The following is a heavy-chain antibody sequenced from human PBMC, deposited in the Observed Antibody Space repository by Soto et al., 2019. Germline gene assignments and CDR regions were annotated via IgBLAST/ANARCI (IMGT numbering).Heavy chain of an antibody. D-gene: IGHD2-8*02. CDR3: ARGDYGTGGYPFPYFDY. J-gene: IGHJ4*02. CDR2: INPDSGAT. CDR1: GYSFTGYY. V-gene: IGHV1-2*02. Sequence: HEHLVQSGAEVKRPGASLKVSCKASGYSFTGYYIHWVRQAPGQGLEWMGWINPDSGATNYAQNCLGRVTLTSDKSISTASMDLTSLTSDDTAVYYCARGDYGTGGYPFPYFDYWGQGTLVIVSS.